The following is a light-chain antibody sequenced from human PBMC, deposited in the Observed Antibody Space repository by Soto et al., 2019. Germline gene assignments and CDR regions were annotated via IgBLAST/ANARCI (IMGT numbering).Light chain of an antibody. Sequence: QYALTQPASVSGSPGQSITISCTGTSSDVGGYKYVSWYQQYPGKAPKLMIYDVSNRPSGVSNRFSGSKSGNTASLTISGLQAEDEADYYRSSYTSSSLYVLGTGTKVTVL. V-gene: IGLV2-14*01. CDR2: DVS. CDR1: SSDVGGYKY. CDR3: SSYTSSSLYV. J-gene: IGLJ1*01.